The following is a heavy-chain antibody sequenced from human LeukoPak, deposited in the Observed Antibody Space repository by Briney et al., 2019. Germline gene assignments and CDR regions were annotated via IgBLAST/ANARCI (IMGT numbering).Heavy chain of an antibody. J-gene: IGHJ2*01. D-gene: IGHD6-13*01. CDR2: IYYSGST. Sequence: SETLSLTCTVSGGSISSYYWSWIRQPPGKGLEWIGYIYYSGSTNYNPSLKSRVTISVDTSKNQFSLKLSSVTAADTAVYYCARDLGVAAATDNWYFDLWDRGTLVTVSS. CDR3: ARDLGVAAATDNWYFDL. CDR1: GGSISSYY. V-gene: IGHV4-59*01.